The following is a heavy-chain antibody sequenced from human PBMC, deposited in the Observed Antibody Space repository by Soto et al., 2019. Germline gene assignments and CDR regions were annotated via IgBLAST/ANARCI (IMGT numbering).Heavy chain of an antibody. CDR3: ARLKYSNSIHDAFDI. D-gene: IGHD6-6*01. V-gene: IGHV5-51*01. J-gene: IGHJ3*02. Sequence: GESLKISCKGSGYSFTNYWIGWVRQMPGKGLEWMGIIHPSDSDTRYSPAFQGRVTISADKSITTAYLQWSRLKASDTAMYYCARLKYSNSIHDAFDIWGLGTMVT. CDR1: GYSFTNYW. CDR2: IHPSDSDT.